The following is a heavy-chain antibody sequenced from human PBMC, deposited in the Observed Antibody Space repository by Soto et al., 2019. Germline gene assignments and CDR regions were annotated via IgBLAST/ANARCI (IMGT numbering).Heavy chain of an antibody. D-gene: IGHD2-15*01. J-gene: IGHJ6*03. Sequence: TLSLTCSFSGGSISSSSYCWGWIRQPPGKGLEWIGSIYYSGSTYYNPSLKSRVTISVDTTNNQFSLKLSSVTAADTAVYFCARQQYCGSSTCYDALYYQYMCFWGKGTMVTVSS. V-gene: IGHV4-39*01. CDR3: ARQQYCGSSTCYDALYYQYMCF. CDR2: IYYSGST. CDR1: GGSISSSSYC.